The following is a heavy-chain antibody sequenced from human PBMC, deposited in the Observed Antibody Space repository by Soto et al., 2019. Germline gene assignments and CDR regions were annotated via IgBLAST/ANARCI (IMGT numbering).Heavy chain of an antibody. CDR1: GYTFTSYG. CDR3: ARDGCTTDRCYTHHFDV. J-gene: IGHJ6*02. D-gene: IGHD2-8*01. CDR2: ISVYTGNT. Sequence: QVQLVQSGGEVTKPGASVKVSCKSSGYTFTSYGVSWVRQAPGQGLEWLGWISVYTGNTKQAQKFQNRVTLTTEASTSTAYMELRSLRSDVTAVYYCARDGCTTDRCYTHHFDVWGQGTTVTVSS. V-gene: IGHV1-18*04.